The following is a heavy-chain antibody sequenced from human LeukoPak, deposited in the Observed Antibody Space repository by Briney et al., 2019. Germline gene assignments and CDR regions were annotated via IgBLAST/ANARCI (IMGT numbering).Heavy chain of an antibody. V-gene: IGHV1-2*02. J-gene: IGHJ4*02. CDR2: ISPNSGGT. CDR1: GYTLTDYY. D-gene: IGHD5-18*01. CDR3: TRGGWIQLWLPFDY. Sequence: ASVKVSCKASGYTLTDYYMHWVRQAPGQGLEWMGWISPNSGGTNYAQNFQGRVTMTRDTSISTAYMELSRLRSDDTAVYYCTRGGWIQLWLPFDYWGQGTLVTVSS.